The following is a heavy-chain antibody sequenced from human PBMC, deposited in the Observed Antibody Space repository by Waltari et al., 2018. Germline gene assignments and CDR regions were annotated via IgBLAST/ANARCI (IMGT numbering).Heavy chain of an antibody. CDR2: IIPILGIA. V-gene: IGHV1-69*10. D-gene: IGHD2-2*01. Sequence: QVQLVQSGAEVKKPGSSVKVSCKASGGTFSSYAISWVRQAPGQGLEWMGGIIPILGIANYAQKFQGRVTITADKSTSTAYMELSSLRSEDTAVYYCARGGCGSTSCYLGYYFDYWGQGTLVTVSS. CDR1: GGTFSSYA. J-gene: IGHJ4*02. CDR3: ARGGCGSTSCYLGYYFDY.